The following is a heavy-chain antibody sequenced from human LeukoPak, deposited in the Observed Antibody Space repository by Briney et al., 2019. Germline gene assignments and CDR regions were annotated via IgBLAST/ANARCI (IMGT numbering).Heavy chain of an antibody. J-gene: IGHJ3*02. CDR1: EYTFTGYY. CDR3: ARDLAFGEMVTNRGAFDT. V-gene: IGHV1-2*02. Sequence: ASVKVSCKASEYTFTGYYIHWVRQAPGQGLEWMGWINPYSGGTNCAQKFQDRVTMTRDTSISTVYMELTRLRSDDTAVYYCARDLAFGEMVTNRGAFDTWGQGTMVTVSS. CDR2: INPYSGGT. D-gene: IGHD5-24*01.